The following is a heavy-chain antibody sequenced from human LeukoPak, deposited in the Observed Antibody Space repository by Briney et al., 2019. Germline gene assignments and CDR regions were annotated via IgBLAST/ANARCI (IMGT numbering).Heavy chain of an antibody. Sequence: PGGSLRLSCAASGFTFNSFSMNWVRQAPGKGLEWVSYISSISTIIYYAGSVKGRFTISRDNAKNSLYLQMNSPRDEDTAVYYCARDLHSGAYTFDYWGQGTLVTVSS. V-gene: IGHV3-48*02. CDR1: GFTFNSFS. J-gene: IGHJ4*02. CDR2: ISSISTII. CDR3: ARDLHSGAYTFDY. D-gene: IGHD1-26*01.